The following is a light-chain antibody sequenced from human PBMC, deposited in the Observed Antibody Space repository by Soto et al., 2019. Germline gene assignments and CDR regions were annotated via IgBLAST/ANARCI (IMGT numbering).Light chain of an antibody. J-gene: IGKJ5*01. CDR3: QQSETYPLT. CDR1: QSISTY. CDR2: DAS. V-gene: IGKV1-5*01. Sequence: DIKMNQSPSTLSASVGDRVTITCRASQSISTYLAWYRHKPGEAPKLLIYDASTLMSGVPSRFSGSGSGTEFTLTISSLQPGDFATYYCQQSETYPLTFGQGTLLEIK.